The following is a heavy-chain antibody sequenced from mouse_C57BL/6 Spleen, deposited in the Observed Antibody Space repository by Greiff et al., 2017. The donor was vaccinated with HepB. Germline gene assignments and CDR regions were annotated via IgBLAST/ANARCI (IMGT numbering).Heavy chain of an antibody. Sequence: EVKLVESGGGLVKPGGSLKLSCAASGFTFSDYGMHWVRQAPEKGLEWVAYISSGSSTIYYADTVQGRFTISRDNAKNTLFLQMTSLRSEDTAMYYCARKDYSNFYYAMDYWGQGTSVTVSS. CDR2: ISSGSSTI. V-gene: IGHV5-17*01. D-gene: IGHD2-5*01. CDR3: ARKDYSNFYYAMDY. CDR1: GFTFSDYG. J-gene: IGHJ4*01.